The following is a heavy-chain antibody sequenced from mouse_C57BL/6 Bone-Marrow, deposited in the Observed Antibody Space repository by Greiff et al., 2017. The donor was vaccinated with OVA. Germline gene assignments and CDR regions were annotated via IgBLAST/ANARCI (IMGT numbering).Heavy chain of an antibody. CDR2: INSDGGST. Sequence: EVKLMESGGGLVQPGESLKLSCESNEYEFPSHDMSWVRKTPEKRLELVAAINSDGGSTYYPDTMERRFIISRDNTKKTLYLQMSSLRSEDTALYYCARRGGDTNGYFDVWGTGTTVTVSS. J-gene: IGHJ1*03. CDR3: ARRGGDTNGYFDV. CDR1: EYEFPSHD. V-gene: IGHV5-2*01. D-gene: IGHD3-3*01.